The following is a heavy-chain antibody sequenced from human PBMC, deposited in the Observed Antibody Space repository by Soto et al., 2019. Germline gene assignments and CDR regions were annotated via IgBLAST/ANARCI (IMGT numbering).Heavy chain of an antibody. CDR1: GGSISSSYW. Sequence: QVELQESGPGLVKPSGTLSLTCAVSGGSISSSYWWSWVRQPPGKGLEWIGEIYHSGSANYNPSLKSRVTISVDNSKNQFSLKLSSVTAADTAVYYFARYIAASGTYYFDYWGQGTLVTVSS. J-gene: IGHJ4*02. CDR2: IYHSGSA. V-gene: IGHV4-4*02. D-gene: IGHD6-13*01. CDR3: ARYIAASGTYYFDY.